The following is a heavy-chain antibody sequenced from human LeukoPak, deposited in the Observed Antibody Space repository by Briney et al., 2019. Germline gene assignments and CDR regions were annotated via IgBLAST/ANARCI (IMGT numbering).Heavy chain of an antibody. J-gene: IGHJ4*02. Sequence: SETLSLTCTVSGGSISSYYWSWIRQPPGKGLEWIGYIYYSGSTNYNPSLKSRVTISVDTSKNQFSLKLSSVTAADTAVYYCARRTDSSSFGYWGQGTLVTVSS. CDR1: GGSISSYY. D-gene: IGHD6-13*01. CDR2: IYYSGST. V-gene: IGHV4-59*08. CDR3: ARRTDSSSFGY.